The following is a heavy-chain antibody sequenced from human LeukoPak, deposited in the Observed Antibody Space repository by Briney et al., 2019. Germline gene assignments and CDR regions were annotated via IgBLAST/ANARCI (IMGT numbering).Heavy chain of an antibody. V-gene: IGHV1-2*02. CDR2: INPHSADT. Sequence: ASVKVSCKASGYTFTSYGISWVRQAPGQGLEWMGWINPHSADTGYAQKFLGRVTMTRDMSISTIYMELTRLRSDDTALYYCARWDGYSSSPDYWGQGTLVTVSS. D-gene: IGHD6-13*01. CDR3: ARWDGYSSSPDY. J-gene: IGHJ4*02. CDR1: GYTFTSYG.